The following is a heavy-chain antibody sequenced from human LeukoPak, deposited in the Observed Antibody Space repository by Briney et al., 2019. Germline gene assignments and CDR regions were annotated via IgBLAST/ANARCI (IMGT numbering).Heavy chain of an antibody. V-gene: IGHV3-23*01. CDR2: MSGSGSTT. CDR3: AKTRTIFGVVGYMDV. Sequence: GGSLRLSCSASGFSFSTDGMSWVRQAPGKGLEWVSAMSGSGSTTSYADSVKGRFTISRDNSKKTLDLRMNSLRGEDTAVYYCAKTRTIFGVVGYMDVWGKGTTVTVSS. J-gene: IGHJ6*03. D-gene: IGHD3-3*01. CDR1: GFSFSTDG.